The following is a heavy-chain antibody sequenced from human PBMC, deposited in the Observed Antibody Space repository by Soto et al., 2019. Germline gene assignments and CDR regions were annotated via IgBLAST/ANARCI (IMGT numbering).Heavy chain of an antibody. V-gene: IGHV1-69*06. CDR1: GGTFSSYA. CDR3: ARGTRSGSYYYYGLDV. Sequence: SVKVSCKASGGTFSSYAISWVRQAPGQGLEWMGGIIPIFGTTNYARRFQGRVTITADKSTSTAYMELRSLRSEDTAVYYCARGTRSGSYYYYGLDVWGQGTTVTVSS. J-gene: IGHJ6*02. D-gene: IGHD1-26*01. CDR2: IIPIFGTT.